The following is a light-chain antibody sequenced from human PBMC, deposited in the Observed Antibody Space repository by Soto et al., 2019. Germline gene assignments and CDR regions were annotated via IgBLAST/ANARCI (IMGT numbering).Light chain of an antibody. CDR1: QSIYNK. Sequence: IAQSTSTLPVPPAEGVTLSCRASQSIYNKVAWYQQKPGQAPRLIIYGASTRANGISARFSGSGAGTEFTLTISSRQSEDFSFYYYQQYINRHPITFGQGTRLEIK. CDR2: GAS. CDR3: QQYINRHPIT. V-gene: IGKV3-15*01. J-gene: IGKJ5*01.